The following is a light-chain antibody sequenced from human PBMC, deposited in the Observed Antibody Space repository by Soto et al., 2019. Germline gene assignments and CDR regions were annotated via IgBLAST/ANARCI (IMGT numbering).Light chain of an antibody. Sequence: QSALTQPASVSGSPGQSITISCTGTSSDVGDYNYVSWYQQHPGKAPKLMIFEVSNRPSGVSNRFSGSKSGNTASLTISGLQAEDEADYYCSSYTSISTYVFGNGTKVTVL. V-gene: IGLV2-14*01. CDR3: SSYTSISTYV. J-gene: IGLJ1*01. CDR1: SSDVGDYNY. CDR2: EVS.